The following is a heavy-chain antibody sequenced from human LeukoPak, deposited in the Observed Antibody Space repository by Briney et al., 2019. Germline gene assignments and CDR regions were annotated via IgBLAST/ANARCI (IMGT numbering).Heavy chain of an antibody. V-gene: IGHV4-4*02. CDR1: GGSISSSNW. J-gene: IGHJ6*03. CDR3: ASRGQWLSNYYYMDV. Sequence: PSETLSLTCAVSGGSISSSNWWSWVRQPPGKGLEWIGEIYHSGSTNYNPSLKSRVTISVDKSKNQFSLKLSSVTAADTAVYYCASRGQWLSNYYYMDVWGKGTTVTVSS. CDR2: IYHSGST. D-gene: IGHD6-19*01.